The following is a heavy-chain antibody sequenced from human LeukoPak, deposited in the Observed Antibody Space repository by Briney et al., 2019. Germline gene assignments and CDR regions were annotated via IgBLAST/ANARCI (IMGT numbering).Heavy chain of an antibody. J-gene: IGHJ4*02. D-gene: IGHD5-18*01. CDR1: GGTFSSYA. CDR3: ARGSGGYSYGTHDY. CDR2: IIPIFGTE. V-gene: IGHV1-69*05. Sequence: SVKVSCKASGGTFSSYAISWVRQAPGQGLEWMGGIIPIFGTENYAQKFQGRVTITTDESTSTAYMELSSLRSEDTAVYYCARGSGGYSYGTHDYWGQGTLVTVSS.